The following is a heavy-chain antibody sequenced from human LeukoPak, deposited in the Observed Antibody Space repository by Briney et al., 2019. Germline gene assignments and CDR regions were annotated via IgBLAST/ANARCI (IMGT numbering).Heavy chain of an antibody. CDR2: IYYIGST. CDR1: GGSISSYY. J-gene: IGHJ5*02. D-gene: IGHD1-26*01. Sequence: KPSETLSLTCTVSGGSISSYYWSWIRQPPGKGLEWIGYIYYIGSTNYNPSLKSRVTMSVDTSKNQLSLKLTSVTAADTAVYYCARDSAPGVGAGAWGQGTLVTVSS. V-gene: IGHV4-59*12. CDR3: ARDSAPGVGAGA.